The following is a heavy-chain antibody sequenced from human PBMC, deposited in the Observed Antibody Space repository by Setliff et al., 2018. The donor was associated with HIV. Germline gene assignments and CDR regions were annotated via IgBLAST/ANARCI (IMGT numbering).Heavy chain of an antibody. Sequence: GGSLRLSCTASGFTFSTYEMNWVRQAPGKGLEWISYITSSGSTIYYADSVKGRFTISRDNAKNSLYLQMNSLRAEETAIYYCARGGNDHGFRHFDYWGQGTLVTVSS. CDR3: ARGGNDHGFRHFDY. CDR1: GFTFSTYE. V-gene: IGHV3-48*03. J-gene: IGHJ4*02. CDR2: ITSSGSTI. D-gene: IGHD4-17*01.